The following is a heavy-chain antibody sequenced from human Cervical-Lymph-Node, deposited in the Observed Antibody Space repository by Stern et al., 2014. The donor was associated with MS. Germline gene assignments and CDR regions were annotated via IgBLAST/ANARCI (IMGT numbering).Heavy chain of an antibody. J-gene: IGHJ4*02. Sequence: QVQLLQPGAEVKKPGASVKISCKAPGYKFTNYYIHWMRQAPGQGPEWMGMIIPSGDSTTYAQKFQGRVTMTRDTSTSTVYMELSRLRSEDAAVYYCASGRLGYWGQGTQVTVSS. CDR3: ASGRLGY. CDR2: IIPSGDST. V-gene: IGHV1-46*01. CDR1: GYKFTNYY.